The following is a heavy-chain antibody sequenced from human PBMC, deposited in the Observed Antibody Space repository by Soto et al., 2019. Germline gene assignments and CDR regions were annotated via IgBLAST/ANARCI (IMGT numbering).Heavy chain of an antibody. CDR1: GFTFSSYA. CDR2: ISGSGGST. D-gene: IGHD1-26*01. Sequence: GGSLRLSCAASGFTFSSYATRWVRQAPVKGLEWVSAISGSGGSTYYADSVKGRFTISRDNSKNTLYLQMNSLRAEDTAVYYCARRGSGSYFDYWGQGTLVTVSS. J-gene: IGHJ4*02. V-gene: IGHV3-23*01. CDR3: ARRGSGSYFDY.